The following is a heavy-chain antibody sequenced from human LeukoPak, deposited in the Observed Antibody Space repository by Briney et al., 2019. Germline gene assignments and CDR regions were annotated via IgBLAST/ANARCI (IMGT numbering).Heavy chain of an antibody. CDR1: GGSISSSH. CDR2: TSHSGST. CDR3: ARGYYDSRGDSNPFDI. D-gene: IGHD3-22*01. Sequence: SETLSLTCTVSGGSISSSHWSWIRQPPERGLEWIGYTSHSGSTNYKPSLKSRVSISLDTCKNQFSLKLTSVTAADTAMYYCARGYYDSRGDSNPFDIWGQGTMVTVSS. V-gene: IGHV4-59*01. J-gene: IGHJ3*02.